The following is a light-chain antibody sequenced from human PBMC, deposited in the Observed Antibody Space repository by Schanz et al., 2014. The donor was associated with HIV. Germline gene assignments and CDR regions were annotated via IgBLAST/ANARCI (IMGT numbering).Light chain of an antibody. CDR1: GSDVGGYDF. V-gene: IGLV2-14*03. Sequence: QSALTQPASVSGSPGQSITISCTGTGSDVGGYDFVSWYQQHPGKVPKLMMYDVNDRPSGVSSRFSGSKSGNTASLTISGLQPEDEADYYCNSYSHSNTDVFGSGTKVTVL. J-gene: IGLJ1*01. CDR3: NSYSHSNTDV. CDR2: DVN.